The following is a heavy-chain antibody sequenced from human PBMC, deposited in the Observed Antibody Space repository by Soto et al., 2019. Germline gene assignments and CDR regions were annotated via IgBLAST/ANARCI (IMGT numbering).Heavy chain of an antibody. CDR3: AKDRQLQAAAGIFSFDY. J-gene: IGHJ4*02. Sequence: GGSLRLSCAASGFTFSSYGMHWVRQAPGKGLEWVAVISYDGSNKYYADSVKGRFTISRDNSKNTLYLQMNSLRAEDTAVYYCAKDRQLQAAAGIFSFDYWGQGTLVTVFS. CDR2: ISYDGSNK. V-gene: IGHV3-30*18. D-gene: IGHD6-13*01. CDR1: GFTFSSYG.